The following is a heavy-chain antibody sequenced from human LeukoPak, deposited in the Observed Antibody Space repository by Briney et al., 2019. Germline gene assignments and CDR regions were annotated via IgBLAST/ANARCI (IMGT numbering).Heavy chain of an antibody. D-gene: IGHD1-26*01. CDR2: ITGSGGST. Sequence: GGSLRLSCAASGFTFTSYAMSWVREAPGKGLEWGSAITGSGGSTYYADSVKGRFTISRDNSKNTLYLQIDSLSVDDAALYDCARGGVYIGRLFDYWGQGTLVTVSS. CDR1: GFTFTSYA. V-gene: IGHV3-23*01. J-gene: IGHJ4*02. CDR3: ARGGVYIGRLFDY.